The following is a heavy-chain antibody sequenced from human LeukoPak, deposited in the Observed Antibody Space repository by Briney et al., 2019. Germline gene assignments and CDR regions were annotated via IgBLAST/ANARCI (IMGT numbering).Heavy chain of an antibody. J-gene: IGHJ4*02. CDR2: IYHSGST. CDR3: ARDKIGSYGGSNFDY. CDR1: GYSISSGYY. Sequence: SETLSLTCTVSGYSISSGYYWGWIRQPPGKGLEWIGTIYHSGSTYYNPSLKSRVTISVDTSKNEFSLNLSSVTAADTAVYYCARDKIGSYGGSNFDYWGQGTLVTVSS. V-gene: IGHV4-38-2*02. D-gene: IGHD1-26*01.